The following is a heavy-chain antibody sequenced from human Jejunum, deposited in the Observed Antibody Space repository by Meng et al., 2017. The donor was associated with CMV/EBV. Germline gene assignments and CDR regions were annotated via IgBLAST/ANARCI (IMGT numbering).Heavy chain of an antibody. V-gene: IGHV7-4-1*01. CDR3: ARGNGWRFDY. Sequence: QVELVQSVSELKKPGDSVKFSCQAAGYTFTSSSMNWVRHAPGQGLEWMGWININTGNPTYAQGFTGRFVFSLDTSVSTAYLQIDSLKADDTAVYYCARGNGWRFDYWGQGTLVTVSS. CDR2: ININTGNP. CDR1: GYTFTSSS. D-gene: IGHD6-19*01. J-gene: IGHJ4*02.